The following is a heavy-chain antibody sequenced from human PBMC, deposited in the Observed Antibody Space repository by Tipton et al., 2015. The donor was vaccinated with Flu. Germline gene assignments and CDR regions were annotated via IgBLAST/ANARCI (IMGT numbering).Heavy chain of an antibody. CDR2: IYHSGTT. CDR1: GASISSGGYS. Sequence: TLSLTCSVSGASISSGGYSWSWIRQPPGKGLEWVGYIYHSGTTYYNPSLKSRVIISGDRSKNQFSLKLSSVTAADTAVYYCAVGYYGRGDYWGQGTLVTVSS. CDR3: AVGYYGRGDY. V-gene: IGHV4-30-2*01. D-gene: IGHD3-3*01. J-gene: IGHJ4*02.